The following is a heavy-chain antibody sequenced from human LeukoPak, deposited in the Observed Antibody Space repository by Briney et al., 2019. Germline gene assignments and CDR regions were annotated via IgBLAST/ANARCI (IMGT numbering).Heavy chain of an antibody. Sequence: GGSLRLSCAASGFTFSSYSMNWVRQAPGQGLEWVADIKPDGNEKNYVDSVKGRFTVSRDNAENSLFLQMNSLRAEDTAVYYCARVRHYFGSGTSPLAYWGQGTLVLVSS. V-gene: IGHV3-7*01. J-gene: IGHJ4*02. CDR1: GFTFSSYS. CDR3: ARVRHYFGSGTSPLAY. CDR2: IKPDGNEK. D-gene: IGHD3-10*01.